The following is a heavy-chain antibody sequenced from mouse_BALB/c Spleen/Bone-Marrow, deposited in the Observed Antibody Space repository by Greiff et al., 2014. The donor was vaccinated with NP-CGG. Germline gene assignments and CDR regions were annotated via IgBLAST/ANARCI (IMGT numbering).Heavy chain of an antibody. CDR2: INPYNGDT. CDR1: GYSFTGYF. V-gene: IGHV1-20*02. Sequence: EVKLMESGPELVKPGASVKISCKASGYSFTGYFMNWVMQSHGKSLEWIGRINPYNGDTFYNRKFKGKATLTVDKSSSTAHMELRSLASEDSAVYYCAREGGYYYGSSPYFDVWGAGTTVTVSS. D-gene: IGHD1-1*01. J-gene: IGHJ1*01. CDR3: AREGGYYYGSSPYFDV.